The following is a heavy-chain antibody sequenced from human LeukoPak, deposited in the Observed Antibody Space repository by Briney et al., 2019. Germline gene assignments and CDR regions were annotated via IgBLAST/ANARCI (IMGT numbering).Heavy chain of an antibody. J-gene: IGHJ2*01. CDR1: GNTFPRYD. D-gene: IGHD3-10*01. CDR3: ARGRFPPGRHSGSGYFYRTWYFDV. V-gene: IGHV1-8*02. CDR2: MNFNSGDT. Sequence: ASVKVSCKAPGNTFPRYDVSWVRQASGQGLEWMGWMNFNSGDTGYAPKFQGRDTMTRNTSTDTAYMEMSSLNSADTAVYFCARGRFPPGRHSGSGYFYRTWYFDVWGRGTLVTVSS.